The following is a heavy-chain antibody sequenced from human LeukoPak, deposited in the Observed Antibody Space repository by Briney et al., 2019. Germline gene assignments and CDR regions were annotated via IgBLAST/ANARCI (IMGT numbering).Heavy chain of an antibody. CDR3: AKLQKTSCYSVGDY. Sequence: PGXSLRLSCAASGFTFSSYAMSWVRQAPGKGLEWVSAVSDSGNTTYYVGSVKGRFTISRDNSRNTLFLQMNSLRVEDTAVYYCAKLQKTSCYSVGDYWGQGTLVTVSS. V-gene: IGHV3-23*01. CDR2: VSDSGNTT. CDR1: GFTFSSYA. J-gene: IGHJ4*02. D-gene: IGHD2-15*01.